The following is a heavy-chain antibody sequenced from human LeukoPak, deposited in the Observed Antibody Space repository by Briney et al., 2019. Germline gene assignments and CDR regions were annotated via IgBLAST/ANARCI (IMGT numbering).Heavy chain of an antibody. CDR1: GGSMSVYY. CDR3: ARGYSDGTGYYYPSFDY. D-gene: IGHD3-22*01. V-gene: IGHV4-4*07. CDR2: MHSSGST. Sequence: SETLSLTCTVSGGSMSVYYWNWVRQSAGKGLEWIGRMHSSGSTNYNPSLKSRVTMSIDTSEKQFSLKLRSVTAADTALYFCARGYSDGTGYYYPSFDYWGQGVLVTVS. J-gene: IGHJ4*02.